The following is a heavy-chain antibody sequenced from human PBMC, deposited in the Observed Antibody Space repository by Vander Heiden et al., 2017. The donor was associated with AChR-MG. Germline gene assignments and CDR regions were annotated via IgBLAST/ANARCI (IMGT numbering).Heavy chain of an antibody. J-gene: IGHJ5*02. V-gene: IGHV4-34*01. D-gene: IGHD2-8*02. CDR3: ARVVRGGVSSFDP. Sequence: QVQLQQWGAGLLKPSETLSLTCAVYGGSFSGYYWSWIRQPPGKGLEWIGEINHSGSTNYNPSLKSRVTISVDTSKNQFSLKLSSVTAADTAVYYCARVVRGGVSSFDPWGQGTLVTVSS. CDR2: INHSGST. CDR1: GGSFSGYY.